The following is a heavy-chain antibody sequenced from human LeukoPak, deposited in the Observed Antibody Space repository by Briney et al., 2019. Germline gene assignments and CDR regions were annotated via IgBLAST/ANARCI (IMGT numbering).Heavy chain of an antibody. J-gene: IGHJ4*02. CDR2: ISYDGSNK. CDR3: ARDSLKTYYYDSSGYPSFDY. D-gene: IGHD3-22*01. Sequence: GGSLRLSCAASGFTFSSYAMHWVRQAPGKGLEWVAVISYDGSNKYYADSVKGQFTISRDNSKNTLYLQMNSLRAEDTAVYYCARDSLKTYYYDSSGYPSFDYWGQGTLVTVSS. V-gene: IGHV3-30-3*01. CDR1: GFTFSSYA.